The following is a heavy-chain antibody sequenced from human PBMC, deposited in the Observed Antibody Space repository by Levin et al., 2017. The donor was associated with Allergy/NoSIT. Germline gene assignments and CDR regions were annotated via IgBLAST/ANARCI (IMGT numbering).Heavy chain of an antibody. V-gene: IGHV4-39*01. CDR1: GGSFITSSYF. CDR3: ARHTALLWFEELVFDS. D-gene: IGHD3-10*01. J-gene: IGHJ4*02. CDR2: IYYSGTT. Sequence: SETLSLTCTVSGGSFITSSYFWAWIRQPPGKGLEWLGSIYYSGTTYYNPSLKSRLTISIDTSTNPFPLKPRPVTAADTAVYYCARHTALLWFEELVFDSWGQGNLVAVSS.